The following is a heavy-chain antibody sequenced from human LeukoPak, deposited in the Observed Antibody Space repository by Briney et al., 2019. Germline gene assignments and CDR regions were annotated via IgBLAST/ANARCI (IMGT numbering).Heavy chain of an antibody. CDR1: GGSISSSSYY. Sequence: SETLSLTCTVSGGSISSSSYYWGWIRQPPGKGLEWIGSIYYSGSTYYNPSLKSRVTISVDKSKNQFSLKLSSVTAADTAVYYCARTLVAAPYYMDVWGKGTTVTVSS. CDR2: IYYSGST. V-gene: IGHV4-39*07. CDR3: ARTLVAAPYYMDV. D-gene: IGHD2-15*01. J-gene: IGHJ6*03.